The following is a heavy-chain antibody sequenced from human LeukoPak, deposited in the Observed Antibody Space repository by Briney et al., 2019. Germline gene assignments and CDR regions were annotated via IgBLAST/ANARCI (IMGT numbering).Heavy chain of an antibody. CDR1: GYTLTELS. V-gene: IGHV1-24*01. J-gene: IGHJ5*02. D-gene: IGHD3-10*01. Sequence: ASVKVSCKVSGYTLTELSMHWVRQAPGKGLEWMGGFDLEDGETIYAQKFQGRVTMTEDTSTDTAYMELSSLRSEDTAVYYCATVLLWSFNWFDPWGQGTLVTVSS. CDR3: ATVLLWSFNWFDP. CDR2: FDLEDGET.